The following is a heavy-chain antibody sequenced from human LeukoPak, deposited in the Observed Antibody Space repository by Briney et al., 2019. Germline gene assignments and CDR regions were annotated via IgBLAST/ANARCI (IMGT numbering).Heavy chain of an antibody. CDR1: GGTFSSYA. J-gene: IGHJ4*02. CDR3: TTEEESGSYFDY. Sequence: GASVKVSCKASGGTFSSYAISWVRQAPGQGLEWMGGIIPIFGTANYAQKFQGRVTITADKATSTAYMELSSLKTEDTAVYYCTTEEESGSYFDYWGQGTLVTVSS. V-gene: IGHV1-69*06. D-gene: IGHD1-26*01. CDR2: IIPIFGTA.